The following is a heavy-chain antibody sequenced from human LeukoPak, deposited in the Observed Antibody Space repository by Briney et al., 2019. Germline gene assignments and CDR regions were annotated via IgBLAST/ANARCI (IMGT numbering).Heavy chain of an antibody. Sequence: GGSLRLSCAASGFTFSSYAMSWVRQAPGKGLEWVSSISSSSSYIYYADSVKGRFTISRDNAKNSLYLQMNSLRAEDTAVYYCARDPLAYCGGDCYSDYWGQGTLVTVSS. J-gene: IGHJ4*02. CDR2: ISSSSSYI. V-gene: IGHV3-21*01. CDR1: GFTFSSYA. CDR3: ARDPLAYCGGDCYSDY. D-gene: IGHD2-21*02.